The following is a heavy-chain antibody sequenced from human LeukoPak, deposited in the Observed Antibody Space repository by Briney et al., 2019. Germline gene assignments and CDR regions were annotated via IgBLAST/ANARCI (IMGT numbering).Heavy chain of an antibody. Sequence: SETLSLTCTVSGGSISSYYWSWIRQPPGKGLEWIGYIYYSGSTNYNPSLKSRVTISVDTSKNQFSLKLSSVTAADTAVYYCARVGGTDYYYYGMDVWGQGTTVTVSS. D-gene: IGHD1-1*01. J-gene: IGHJ6*02. CDR1: GGSISSYY. CDR3: ARVGGTDYYYYGMDV. CDR2: IYYSGST. V-gene: IGHV4-59*01.